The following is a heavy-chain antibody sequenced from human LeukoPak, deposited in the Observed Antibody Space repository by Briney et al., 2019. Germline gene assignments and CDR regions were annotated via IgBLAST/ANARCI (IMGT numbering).Heavy chain of an antibody. CDR2: IRYDGSNK. CDR1: GFTFSSYG. V-gene: IGHV3-30*02. CDR3: ARVGTGSWYFDL. D-gene: IGHD3-10*01. J-gene: IGHJ2*01. Sequence: GGSLRLSCAASGFTFSSYGMHWVRQAPGKGLEWVAFIRYDGSNKYYADSVQGRFTISRDNAKNTVYLQMNSLRAEDTAVYYCARVGTGSWYFDLWGRGTLVTFSS.